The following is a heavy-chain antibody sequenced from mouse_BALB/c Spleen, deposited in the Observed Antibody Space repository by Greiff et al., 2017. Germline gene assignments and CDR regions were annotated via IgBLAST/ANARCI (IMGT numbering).Heavy chain of an antibody. CDR2: INSNGGST. J-gene: IGHJ3*01. D-gene: IGHD2-3*01. CDR1: GFTFSSYG. Sequence: EVQGVESGGGLVKPGGSLKLSCAASGFTFSSYGMSWVRQTPDKRLELVATINSNGGSTYYPDSVKGRITISRDNAKNTLYLQMSSLKSEDTAMYDCASDDGYYDAWFAYWGQGTLVTVSA. V-gene: IGHV5-6-3*01. CDR3: ASDDGYYDAWFAY.